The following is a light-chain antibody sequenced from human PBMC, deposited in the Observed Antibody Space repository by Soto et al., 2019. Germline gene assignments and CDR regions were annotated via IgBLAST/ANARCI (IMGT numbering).Light chain of an antibody. Sequence: TQSAGPLSLSPGEKATLSCRASQSVSSSYLAWYQQKHGQAPRLLIYGASTRATGVPASLSGSGSGTELTITISSLRSEDSEVYYCQQYNKWPRTFGQGTKVDIK. CDR2: GAS. CDR1: QSVSSSY. J-gene: IGKJ1*01. V-gene: IGKV3-15*01. CDR3: QQYNKWPRT.